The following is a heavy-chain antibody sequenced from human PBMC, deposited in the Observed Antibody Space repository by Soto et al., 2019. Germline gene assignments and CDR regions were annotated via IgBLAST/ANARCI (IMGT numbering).Heavy chain of an antibody. CDR3: ARGNVAVADAFDI. Sequence: QVQLQQWGAGLLKPSETLSLTCAVYGGSFSGYYWSWIRQPPGKGLEWIGEINHSGSTNYNTSLKSRVTISVDTSKNQFSLKLSSVTAADTAVYYCARGNVAVADAFDIWGQGTMVTVSS. V-gene: IGHV4-34*01. CDR2: INHSGST. D-gene: IGHD6-19*01. CDR1: GGSFSGYY. J-gene: IGHJ3*02.